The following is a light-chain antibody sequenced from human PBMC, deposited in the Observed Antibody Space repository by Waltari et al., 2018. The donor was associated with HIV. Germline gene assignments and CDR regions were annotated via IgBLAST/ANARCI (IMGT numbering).Light chain of an antibody. J-gene: IGLJ1*01. CDR2: EVS. CDR3: YSYAGSSTYV. V-gene: IGLV2-23*02. CDR1: SSDVGSYNL. Sequence: QSALTQPASVSGSPGQSITISCTGTSSDVGSYNLVSWYQQHPGKAPKVMIYEVSKRPSGVSIPFSGSKSGNTASLTISGLQAEYEADYYCYSYAGSSTYVFGTGTKVTVL.